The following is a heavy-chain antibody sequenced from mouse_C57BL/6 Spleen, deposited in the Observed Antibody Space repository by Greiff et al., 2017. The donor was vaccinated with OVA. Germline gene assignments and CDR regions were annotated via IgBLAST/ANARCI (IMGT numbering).Heavy chain of an antibody. J-gene: IGHJ4*01. CDR3: ARSFITTVMDY. V-gene: IGHV5-17*01. CDR1: GFTFSDYG. CDR2: ISSGSSTI. Sequence: EVKLVESGGGLVKPGGSLKLSCAASGFTFSDYGMHWVRQAPEKGLEWVAYISSGSSTIYYADTVKGRFTISRDNAKNTLFLQMPSLRSDDTAMYYCARSFITTVMDYWGQGTSVTVSS. D-gene: IGHD1-1*01.